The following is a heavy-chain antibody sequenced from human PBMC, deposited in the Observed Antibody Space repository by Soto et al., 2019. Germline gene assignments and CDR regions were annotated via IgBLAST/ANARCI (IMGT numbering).Heavy chain of an antibody. Sequence: QVQLQESGPGLVKPSETLSLTCTVSGDSISSFYWTWIRQPPGKGLEWVGYIFSSGSTNYNPSLKSRVTFSVDTSENPFSLKLTSVTAADTAVYYCARVGYCSSTPCWPIGYFEYWGQGTLVTVSS. D-gene: IGHD2-2*01. CDR1: GDSISSFY. CDR3: ARVGYCSSTPCWPIGYFEY. V-gene: IGHV4-59*01. CDR2: IFSSGST. J-gene: IGHJ4*02.